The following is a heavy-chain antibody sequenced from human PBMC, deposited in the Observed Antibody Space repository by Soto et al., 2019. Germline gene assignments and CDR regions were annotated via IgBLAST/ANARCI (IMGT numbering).Heavy chain of an antibody. J-gene: IGHJ4*02. CDR1: GGSINSNAYY. Sequence: PSETLSLTCSVSGGSINSNAYYWSWFRQPPGKGLEWLGYIHNSGSSHYRPSLKSRLNISLDTSKNQFSLKVTSVTPADTAVYSCARLRDGYNSFDYWGLGILVTVSS. CDR2: IHNSGSS. V-gene: IGHV4-30-4*01. CDR3: ARLRDGYNSFDY. D-gene: IGHD5-12*01.